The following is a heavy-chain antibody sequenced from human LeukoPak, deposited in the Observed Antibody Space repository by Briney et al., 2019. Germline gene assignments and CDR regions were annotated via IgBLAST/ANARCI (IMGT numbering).Heavy chain of an antibody. D-gene: IGHD4-23*01. Sequence: SQTLSLTCAVSGGSISSGGYSWSWIRQPPGKGLEWIGYIYHSGSTCYNPSLKSRVTISVDRSKNQFSLKLSSVTAADTAVYYCARRPYGGNSRDAFDIWGQGTMVTVSS. CDR1: GGSISSGGYS. CDR3: ARRPYGGNSRDAFDI. V-gene: IGHV4-30-2*01. J-gene: IGHJ3*02. CDR2: IYHSGST.